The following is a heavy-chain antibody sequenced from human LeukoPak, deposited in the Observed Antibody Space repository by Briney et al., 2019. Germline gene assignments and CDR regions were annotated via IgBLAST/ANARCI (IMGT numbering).Heavy chain of an antibody. Sequence: PSETPSLTCTVSGGSISSYYWSWIRQPPGKGLEWIGYIYYSGSTNYNPSLKSRVTISVDTSKNQFSLKLSSVTAADTAVYYCARHGFTNYDILTGYYTLPWWFDPWGQGTLVTVSS. V-gene: IGHV4-59*08. J-gene: IGHJ5*02. CDR1: GGSISSYY. D-gene: IGHD3-9*01. CDR3: ARHGFTNYDILTGYYTLPWWFDP. CDR2: IYYSGST.